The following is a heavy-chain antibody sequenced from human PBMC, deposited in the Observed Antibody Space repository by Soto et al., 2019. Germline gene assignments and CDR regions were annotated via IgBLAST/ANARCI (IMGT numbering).Heavy chain of an antibody. D-gene: IGHD2-15*01. CDR2: INGNGDST. Sequence: GGSLRLSCAASGFTFSTYAMSWVRQAPGRGLEWVSTINGNGDSTSYADSVKGRFTISRDNSKNTLYLQMNSLRAEDTAVYYCAKVSRLMVHGSDFDYWGQGTLVTVSS. J-gene: IGHJ4*02. V-gene: IGHV3-23*01. CDR3: AKVSRLMVHGSDFDY. CDR1: GFTFSTYA.